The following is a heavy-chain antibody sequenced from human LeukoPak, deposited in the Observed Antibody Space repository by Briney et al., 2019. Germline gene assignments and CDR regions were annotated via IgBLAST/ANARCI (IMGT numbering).Heavy chain of an antibody. V-gene: IGHV1-18*01. CDR1: GYTFTSYG. J-gene: IGHJ4*02. Sequence: ASVKVSCKASGYTFTSYGISWVRQAPGQGLEWMGWISVYNGNTNYAQKLQGRVTMTTDTSTSTAYMELRSLRSDDTAVYYCARVDAQVGATPFDYWGQGTLVTVSS. CDR3: ARVDAQVGATPFDY. CDR2: ISVYNGNT. D-gene: IGHD1-26*01.